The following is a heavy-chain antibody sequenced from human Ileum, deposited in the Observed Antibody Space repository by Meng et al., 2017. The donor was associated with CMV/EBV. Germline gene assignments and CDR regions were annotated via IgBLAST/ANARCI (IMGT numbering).Heavy chain of an antibody. Sequence: QRRWCGQGLGNPSETLSLPCTSSGDSTSRSSFYWGWIRQSPGKGLEWIGTIYYTESTYYNPSLSSRVTMSLDTSTNQFSLQLTSVTAADTAIYYCARDQMQFYSSFSKGYFDYWGRGTLVTVSS. CDR1: GDSTSRSSFY. CDR3: ARDQMQFYSSFSKGYFDY. D-gene: IGHD6-19*01. J-gene: IGHJ4*02. V-gene: IGHV4-39*07. CDR2: IYYTEST.